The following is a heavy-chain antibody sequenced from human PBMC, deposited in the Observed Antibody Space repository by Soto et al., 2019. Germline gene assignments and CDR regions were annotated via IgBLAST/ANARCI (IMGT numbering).Heavy chain of an antibody. D-gene: IGHD6-19*01. CDR1: GFMFDSFA. J-gene: IGHJ4*02. V-gene: IGHV3-48*02. Sequence: EVQLVESRGGLVQPGGSLRLYCVGSGFMFDSFAMNWVRQAPGKGLEWVAYINGGSDSIYYAESVKGRFTISRDNARNSLSLQMNSLSDEDTAVYYCAKSGDSAGWGIDFWGQGTLVTVSS. CDR2: INGGSDSI. CDR3: AKSGDSAGWGIDF.